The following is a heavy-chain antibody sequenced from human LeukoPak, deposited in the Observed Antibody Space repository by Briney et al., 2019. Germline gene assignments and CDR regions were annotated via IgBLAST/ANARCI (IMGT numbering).Heavy chain of an antibody. D-gene: IGHD4-23*01. J-gene: IGHJ4*02. V-gene: IGHV3-21*01. Sequence: TGGSLRLSCAASGFTFSSYSMNWVRQAPGKGLEWVSSISSSSSYIYYADSVKGRFTISRDNAKNSLYLQMNSLRAEDTAVYYCAREXYGGNSXXXDYWGQGTLXTVSS. CDR1: GFTFSSYS. CDR2: ISSSSSYI. CDR3: AREXYGGNSXXXDY.